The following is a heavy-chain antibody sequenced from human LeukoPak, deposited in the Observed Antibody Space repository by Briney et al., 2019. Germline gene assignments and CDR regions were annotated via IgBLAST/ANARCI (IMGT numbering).Heavy chain of an antibody. D-gene: IGHD3-22*01. CDR2: ISAGGGST. J-gene: IGHJ4*02. CDR1: GFTCSGYA. Sequence: GGSLRLSCAAAGFTCSGYAMSWVRPAPGEGLEWVSGISAGGGSTFYADSVKGRFTISRDNSKNTLYLQMNSLRAEDTAVYYCATRDFYDSSGFYYYYFDYWAREPWSPSPQ. V-gene: IGHV3-23*01. CDR3: ATRDFYDSSGFYYYYFDY.